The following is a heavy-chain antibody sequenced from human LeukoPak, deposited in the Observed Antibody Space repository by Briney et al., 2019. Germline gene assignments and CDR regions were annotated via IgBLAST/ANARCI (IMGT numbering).Heavy chain of an antibody. CDR3: ARSWAGMYYPFYYFDY. J-gene: IGHJ4*02. D-gene: IGHD1-26*01. CDR2: INHRGTT. CDR1: GFTVSSNY. V-gene: IGHV4-34*08. Sequence: PGGSLRLSCAASGFTVSSNYMSWVRQAPGKGLEWIAEINHRGTTHYNPSLKSRVNISADTSKNQFSLHLDSVTAADTAVYYCARSWAGMYYPFYYFDYWGQGTLVSVSS.